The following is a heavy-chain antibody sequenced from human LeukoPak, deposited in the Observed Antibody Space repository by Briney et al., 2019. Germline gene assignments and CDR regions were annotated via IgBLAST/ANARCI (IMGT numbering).Heavy chain of an antibody. J-gene: IGHJ4*02. CDR3: ARIEPLGIVGATTSYFDY. CDR2: IYYSGST. CDR1: GGSISSGGYY. V-gene: IGHV4-31*03. D-gene: IGHD1-26*01. Sequence: PSETLSLTCTVSGGSISSGGYYWSWIRQHPGKGLEWIGYIYYSGSTYYNPSLKSRVTISVDTSKNQFSLKLSSVTAADTVVYYRARIEPLGIVGATTSYFDYWGQGTLVTVSS.